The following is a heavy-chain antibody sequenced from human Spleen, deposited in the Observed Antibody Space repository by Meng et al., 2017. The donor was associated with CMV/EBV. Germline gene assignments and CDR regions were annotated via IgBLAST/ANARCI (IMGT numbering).Heavy chain of an antibody. CDR2: ISSSGRTK. V-gene: IGHV3-48*03. CDR3: ARDPDASRYPGPSRFAD. Sequence: GESLKISCAASGFTFSSYEMNWVRQAPGKGLEWVAYISSSGRTKYYADSVKGRFTVSRANGENSLYLQLDSLRDEDTAVYFCARDPDASRYPGPSRFADWGRGALVTVSS. J-gene: IGHJ4*02. D-gene: IGHD3-22*01. CDR1: GFTFSSYE.